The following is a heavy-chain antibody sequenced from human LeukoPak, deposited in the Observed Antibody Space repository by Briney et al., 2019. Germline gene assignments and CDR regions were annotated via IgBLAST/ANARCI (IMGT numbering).Heavy chain of an antibody. CDR1: GYTFTSYD. CDR2: MNPNSGNT. CDR3: ARGRSGDSSSWYYYYYGMDV. Sequence: ASVEVSCKASGYTFTSYDINWVRQATGQGLEWMGWMNPNSGNTGYAQKFQGRVTMTRNTSISTAYMELSSLRSEDTAVYYCARGRSGDSSSWYYYYYGMDVWGQGTTVTVSS. D-gene: IGHD6-13*01. V-gene: IGHV1-8*01. J-gene: IGHJ6*02.